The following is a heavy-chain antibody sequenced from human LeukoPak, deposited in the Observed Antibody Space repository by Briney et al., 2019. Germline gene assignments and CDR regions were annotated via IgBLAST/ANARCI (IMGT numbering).Heavy chain of an antibody. V-gene: IGHV3-30*02. CDR1: GFTFSSYD. CDR3: AKASIRVVAGKYYFEC. D-gene: IGHD6-19*01. J-gene: IGHJ4*02. CDR2: IRFDGSNK. Sequence: GGSLRLSCAASGFTFSSYDMHWVRQAPGKGLEWVAFIRFDGSNKYYADSVKGRFTISRDNSKNTLYLQMNSLRADDTALYYCAKASIRVVAGKYYFECWGQGTLVTVSS.